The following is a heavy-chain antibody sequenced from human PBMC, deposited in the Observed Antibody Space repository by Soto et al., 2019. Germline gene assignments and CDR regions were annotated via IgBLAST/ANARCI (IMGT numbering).Heavy chain of an antibody. D-gene: IGHD6-19*01. CDR1: GYTFSGFY. V-gene: IGHV1-2*02. CDR2: INPNSGGT. J-gene: IGHJ4*02. CDR3: ASAAVTGTAGPDF. Sequence: SVKVSCKASGYTFSGFYMHWVRQAPGQGLEWMGWINPNSGGTKSAEKFQGRVTMTRDTSISTAYMELSRLTSDDTAVYYCASAAVTGTAGPDFWGQGTQVTVSS.